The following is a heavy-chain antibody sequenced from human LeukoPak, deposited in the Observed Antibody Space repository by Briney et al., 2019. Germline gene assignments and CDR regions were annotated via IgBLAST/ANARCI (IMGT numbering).Heavy chain of an antibody. CDR1: GGSISSSSYY. J-gene: IGHJ1*01. V-gene: IGHV4-39*07. CDR2: IYYSGST. D-gene: IGHD2-8*01. CDR3: ARVYATSAEYFQH. Sequence: PSETLSLTCTVSGGSISSSSYYWGWIRQPPGKGLEWIGSIYYSGSTYYNPSLKSRVTISVDTSKNQFSLKLSSVTAADTAVYYCARVYATSAEYFQHWGQGTLVTVSS.